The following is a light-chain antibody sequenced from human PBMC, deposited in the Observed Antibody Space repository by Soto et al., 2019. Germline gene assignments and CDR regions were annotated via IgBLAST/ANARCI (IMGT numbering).Light chain of an antibody. CDR1: SSDVGGHNH. CDR3: SSYTSSGTVV. J-gene: IGLJ1*01. V-gene: IGLV2-14*03. CDR2: DVY. Sequence: QSALTQPASVSGSPGQSITISCTGTSSDVGGHNHVSWYQQHPGKDPKLMIYDVYNRPSGVSDRFSGSKSGNTASLTLSGLQTEDEADYYCSSYTSSGTVVFGTGTKLTVL.